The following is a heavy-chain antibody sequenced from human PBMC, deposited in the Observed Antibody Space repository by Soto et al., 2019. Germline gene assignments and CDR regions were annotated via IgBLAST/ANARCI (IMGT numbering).Heavy chain of an antibody. D-gene: IGHD3-10*01. CDR2: ISYDGSNK. Sequence: PGGSLKLSCAASGFTFSSYAMHWVRQAPGKGLEWVAVISYDGSNKYYADSVKGRFTISRDNSKNTLYLQMNSLRAEDTAVYYCARGKLLWFGEAPGWFDPWGQGTLVTVSS. CDR3: ARGKLLWFGEAPGWFDP. V-gene: IGHV3-30-3*01. J-gene: IGHJ5*02. CDR1: GFTFSSYA.